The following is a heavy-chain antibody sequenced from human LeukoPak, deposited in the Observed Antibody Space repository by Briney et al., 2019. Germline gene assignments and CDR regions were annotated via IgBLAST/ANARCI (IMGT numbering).Heavy chain of an antibody. V-gene: IGHV1-24*01. J-gene: IGHJ6*03. D-gene: IGHD1-20*01. CDR2: FDPEDGET. Sequence: ASEKVSCKVSGYTLTELSMHWVRQAPGKGLEWMGGFDPEDGETIYAQKFQGRVTMTEDTSTDTAYMELSSLRSEDTAVYYCATVKSGYNWNPGRYYYYYMDVWGKGTTVTVSS. CDR1: GYTLTELS. CDR3: ATVKSGYNWNPGRYYYYYMDV.